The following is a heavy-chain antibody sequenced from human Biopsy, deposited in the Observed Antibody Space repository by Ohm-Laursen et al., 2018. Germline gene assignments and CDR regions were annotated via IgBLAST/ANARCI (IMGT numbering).Heavy chain of an antibody. CDR1: GFSLNTRGMS. CDR2: IDWDDAK. Sequence: PTQTLTLTHTLSGFSLNTRGMSVTWIRQPPGKALEWLARIDWDDAKFYSESLKTRLTISKGTSENHVVLTLSDVAPVDTATYYCARIPILVVPAAIVYRHRRHLQGLDVWGQGTTVIVSS. V-gene: IGHV2-70*16. CDR3: ARIPILVVPAAIVYRHRRHLQGLDV. D-gene: IGHD2-2*02. J-gene: IGHJ6*02.